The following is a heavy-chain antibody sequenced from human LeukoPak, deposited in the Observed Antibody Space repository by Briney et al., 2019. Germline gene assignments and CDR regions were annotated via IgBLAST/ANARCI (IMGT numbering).Heavy chain of an antibody. V-gene: IGHV4-31*03. CDR2: IYYSGST. D-gene: IGHD4-17*01. Sequence: PSETLSLTCTVSGGSISSGGYSWSWIRQRPGKGLEWIGYIYYSGSTYYNPSLKSRVTISVDTSKNRFSLKLSSVTAADTAVYYCARAALTTAYVDYWGQGTLVTVSS. CDR1: GGSISSGGYS. J-gene: IGHJ4*02. CDR3: ARAALTTAYVDY.